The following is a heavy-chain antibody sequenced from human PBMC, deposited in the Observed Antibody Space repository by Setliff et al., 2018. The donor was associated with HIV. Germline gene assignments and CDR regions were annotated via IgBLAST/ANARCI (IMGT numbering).Heavy chain of an antibody. CDR1: GYSMSSGYY. J-gene: IGHJ4*02. D-gene: IGHD3-10*01. CDR3: ARVGYHGSGRYSFDY. Sequence: PSETLSLTCGVSGYSMSSGYYWGWIRQPPGKGLEWIGNVYHTGSTYYNPSLKNRVTISVDTSKKQFSLKLSSVTAADTAVYYCARVGYHGSGRYSFDYWGQGTLVTVSS. CDR2: VYHTGST. V-gene: IGHV4-38-2*01.